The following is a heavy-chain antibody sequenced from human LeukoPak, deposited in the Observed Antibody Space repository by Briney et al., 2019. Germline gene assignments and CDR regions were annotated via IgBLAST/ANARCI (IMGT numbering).Heavy chain of an antibody. CDR2: ISAYNGNT. D-gene: IGHD1-7*01. J-gene: IGHJ4*02. Sequence: ASVKVSCKASGYTFTSYGISWVRQAPGQGLEWMGWISAYNGNTNYAQKLQGRVTMTTDTSTSTAYVELRSLRSDDTAVYYCARDWDNWNYDPTLLFDYWGQGTLVTVSS. CDR1: GYTFTSYG. V-gene: IGHV1-18*01. CDR3: ARDWDNWNYDPTLLFDY.